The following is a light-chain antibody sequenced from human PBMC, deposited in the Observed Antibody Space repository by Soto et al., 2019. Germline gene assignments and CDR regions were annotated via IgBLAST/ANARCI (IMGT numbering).Light chain of an antibody. CDR3: CSYAGSYV. CDR2: DVS. J-gene: IGLJ1*01. CDR1: SSDVGGYNY. Sequence: QSALTQPRSVSGCPGQSVTISCAGTSSDVGGYNYVSWYQQHPGKAPKLMIYDVSKRPSGVPDRFSGSKSGNTASLTISGLQAEDEADYYCCSYAGSYVFGTGTKVTAL. V-gene: IGLV2-11*01.